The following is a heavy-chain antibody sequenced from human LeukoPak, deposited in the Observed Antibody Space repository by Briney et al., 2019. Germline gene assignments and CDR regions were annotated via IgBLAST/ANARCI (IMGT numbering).Heavy chain of an antibody. J-gene: IGHJ4*02. CDR3: ASLRERSYYARGFDY. Sequence: SETLSLTCTVSGGSIGSSSYYWGWIRQPPGKGLAWIGSIYYSGSTYYNPSLKSRDTISVDTSKNQFSLKLSSVTAADTAVYYCASLRERSYYARGFDYWGQGTLVTVTS. D-gene: IGHD1-26*01. CDR2: IYYSGST. CDR1: GGSIGSSSYY. V-gene: IGHV4-39*01.